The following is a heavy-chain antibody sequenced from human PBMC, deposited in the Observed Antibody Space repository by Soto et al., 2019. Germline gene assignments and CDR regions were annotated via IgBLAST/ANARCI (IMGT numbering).Heavy chain of an antibody. D-gene: IGHD5-18*01. V-gene: IGHV4-59*12. CDR3: TRVATAVPS. CDR2: IYYRGTT. J-gene: IGHJ5*02. Sequence: PSETLSLTCNVSNGSLTFYCWSWIRQPPGKELEWIGNIYYRGTTNYNPSLQGRVTMSIDTSKNQFSLMLTSVTAADTAVYYCTRVATAVPSWGRGVLVTAPQ. CDR1: NGSLTFYC.